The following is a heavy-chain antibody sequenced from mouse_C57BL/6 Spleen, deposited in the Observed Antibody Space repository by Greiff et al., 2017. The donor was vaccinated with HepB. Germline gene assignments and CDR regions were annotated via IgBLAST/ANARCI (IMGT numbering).Heavy chain of an antibody. CDR2: IWRGGST. V-gene: IGHV2-5*01. CDR1: GFSLTSYG. D-gene: IGHD1-1*01. CDR3: AKRGSYGSSYEAMDY. J-gene: IGHJ4*01. Sequence: VQLQQSGPGLVQPSQSLSITCTVSGFSLTSYGVHWVRQSPGKGLEWLGVIWRGGSTDYNAAFMSRLSITKDNSKSQVFFKMNSLQADDTAIYYCAKRGSYGSSYEAMDYWGQGTSVTVSS.